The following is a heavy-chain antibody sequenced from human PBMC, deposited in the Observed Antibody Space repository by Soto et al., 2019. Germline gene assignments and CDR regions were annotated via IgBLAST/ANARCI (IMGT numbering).Heavy chain of an antibody. CDR2: FYYSGST. Sequence: QVQLQESGPGLVKPSETLSLTCTVSGGSISSYYWSWIRQPPGKGLEWIGYFYYSGSTNYNPSLXSXVXIXLDPSKNQFSLKLSSVTAADTAVYYCARARGGYFDYWCQGTLVTVSS. V-gene: IGHV4-59*01. CDR1: GGSISSYY. D-gene: IGHD3-10*01. CDR3: ARARGGYFDY. J-gene: IGHJ4*02.